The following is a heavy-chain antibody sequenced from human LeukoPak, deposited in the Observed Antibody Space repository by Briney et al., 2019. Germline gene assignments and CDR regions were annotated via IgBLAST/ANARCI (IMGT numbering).Heavy chain of an antibody. CDR3: ARVPQQQLVAFDI. J-gene: IGHJ3*02. CDR2: ISSSTTTI. D-gene: IGHD6-13*01. V-gene: IGHV3-48*01. CDR1: GFTFSDFT. Sequence: GGSLRLSCAASGFTFSDFTMNWVRRAPGKGLEWVSYISSSTTTIYFADSVRGRFTISRDNVKNSLYLQMNSLRAEDTAVYYCARVPQQQLVAFDIWGQGTMVTVSS.